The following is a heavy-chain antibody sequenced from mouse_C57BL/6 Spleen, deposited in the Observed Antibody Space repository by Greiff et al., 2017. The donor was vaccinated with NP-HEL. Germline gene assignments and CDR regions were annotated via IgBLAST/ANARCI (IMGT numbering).Heavy chain of an antibody. CDR3: ARDYDDDEFAD. CDR2: INPSSGST. Sequence: VQLQQSGAELAKPGASVKLSCKASGYTFTSYWMHWVKQRPGQGLEWIGYINPSSGSTNYNQKFKDKATLTADKSSSTAYMQLSSLTYEDSAVYYCARDYDDDEFADWGTGTMVTVSA. V-gene: IGHV1-7*01. D-gene: IGHD2-4*01. CDR1: GYTFTSYW. J-gene: IGHJ3*01.